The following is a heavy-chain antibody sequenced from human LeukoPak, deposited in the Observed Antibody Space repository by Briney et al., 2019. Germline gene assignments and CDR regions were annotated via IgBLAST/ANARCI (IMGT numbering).Heavy chain of an antibody. CDR3: TRVAQSGPTGWFDP. D-gene: IGHD1-1*01. Sequence: GGSLRLSCAASGFNLISYMLNWVRQAPGKGLEWVSSISSTGSYIYYADSVKGRFTISRDNPGNVVYLQMDSLRAEDTAVYYCTRVAQSGPTGWFDPWGQGTLVTVSS. CDR2: ISSTGSYI. V-gene: IGHV3-21*01. J-gene: IGHJ5*02. CDR1: GFNLISYM.